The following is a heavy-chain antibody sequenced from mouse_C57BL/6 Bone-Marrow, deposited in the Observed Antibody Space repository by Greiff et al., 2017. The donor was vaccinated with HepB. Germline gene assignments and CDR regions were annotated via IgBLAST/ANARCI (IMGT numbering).Heavy chain of an antibody. CDR2: IRNKANGYTT. CDR1: GFTFTDYY. CDR3: ARYEGLPWYFDV. Sequence: EVQRVESGGGLVQPGGSLSLSCAASGFTFTDYYMSWVRQPPGKALEWLGFIRNKANGYTTEYSASVKGRFTISRDNSQSILYLQMNALRAEDSATYYCARYEGLPWYFDVWGTGTTVTVSS. D-gene: IGHD5-5*01. V-gene: IGHV7-3*01. J-gene: IGHJ1*03.